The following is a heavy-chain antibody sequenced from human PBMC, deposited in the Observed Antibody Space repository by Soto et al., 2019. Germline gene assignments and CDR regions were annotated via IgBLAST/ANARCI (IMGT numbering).Heavy chain of an antibody. CDR3: ARDSTFTMIGEDAFDI. D-gene: IGHD3-22*01. CDR2: IYYSGST. J-gene: IGHJ3*02. V-gene: IGHV4-30-4*01. CDR1: GGSISSGDYY. Sequence: PSETLPLTCTVSGGSISSGDYYWSWIRKPPGKGLEWIGYIYYSGSTYYNPSLKSRVTISVDTSKNQFSLKLSSVTAADTAVYYCARDSTFTMIGEDAFDIWGQGTMVTVSS.